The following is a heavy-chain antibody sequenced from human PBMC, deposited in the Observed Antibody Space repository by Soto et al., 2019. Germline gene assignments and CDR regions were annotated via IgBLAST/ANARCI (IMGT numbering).Heavy chain of an antibody. D-gene: IGHD5-18*01. Sequence: SETLSLTCTVSGGSISSGDYYWSWIRQPPGKGLEWIGYIYYSGSTYYNPSLKSRVTISVDTSKNQFSLKLSSVTAADTAVYYCARVGPIQLWFRTMDVWGQGTTVTVSS. CDR2: IYYSGST. V-gene: IGHV4-30-4*01. CDR1: GGSISSGDYY. CDR3: ARVGPIQLWFRTMDV. J-gene: IGHJ6*02.